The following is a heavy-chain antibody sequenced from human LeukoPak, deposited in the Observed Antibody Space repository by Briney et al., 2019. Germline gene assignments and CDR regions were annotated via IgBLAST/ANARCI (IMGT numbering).Heavy chain of an antibody. J-gene: IGHJ4*02. CDR1: GLTVSSNY. CDR3: ATPSGGY. Sequence: GGSLRLSCAASGLTVSSNYMSWVRQAPGKGLEWVSVIYSDGNTYYADSVKGRFTISRDNSKNTVYLQMNSLRAEDTAVYYCATPSGGYWGQGTLVTVSS. V-gene: IGHV3-66*04. D-gene: IGHD6-25*01. CDR2: IYSDGNT.